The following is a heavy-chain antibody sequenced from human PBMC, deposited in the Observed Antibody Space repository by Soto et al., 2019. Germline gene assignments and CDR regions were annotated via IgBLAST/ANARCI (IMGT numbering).Heavy chain of an antibody. Sequence: ASVKVSCKASGYTFTSYYMHWVRQAPGQGLEWMGIINPSGGSTTYAQKSQGRVTMTRDTSTSTVYMELSSLRSDDTAVYYCARASQMVINPYYYPMDVWGQGTTVTVSS. CDR2: INPSGGST. CDR3: ARASQMVINPYYYPMDV. D-gene: IGHD3-22*01. V-gene: IGHV1-46*01. CDR1: GYTFTSYY. J-gene: IGHJ6*02.